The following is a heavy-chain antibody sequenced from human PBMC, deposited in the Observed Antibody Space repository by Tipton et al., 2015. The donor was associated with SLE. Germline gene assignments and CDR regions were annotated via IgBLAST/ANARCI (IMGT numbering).Heavy chain of an antibody. CDR1: GGSISSVGYY. Sequence: TLSLTCAVSGGSISSVGYYWSWIRQHPGKGLEWIGHIYHSGSTFYSPSLRSRVTISVDTSKNQFSLRLISVTAADTAVYYCARLNDATAIASFDYWGQGNLVTVSS. CDR3: ARLNDATAIASFDY. J-gene: IGHJ4*02. CDR2: IYHSGST. V-gene: IGHV4-31*11. D-gene: IGHD2-21*02.